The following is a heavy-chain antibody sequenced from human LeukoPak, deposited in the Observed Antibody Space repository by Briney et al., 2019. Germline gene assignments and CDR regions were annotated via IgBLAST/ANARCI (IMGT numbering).Heavy chain of an antibody. CDR2: ISAYNGNT. J-gene: IGHJ6*02. Sequence: ASVKVSCKASGYTFTSYGISWVRQAPGQGLEWMGWISAYNGNTNYAQKLQGRVTITRDTSASTAYMELSSLRSEDTAVYYCASSQGYYGMDVWGQGTTVTVSS. CDR1: GYTFTSYG. CDR3: ASSQGYYGMDV. V-gene: IGHV1-18*01.